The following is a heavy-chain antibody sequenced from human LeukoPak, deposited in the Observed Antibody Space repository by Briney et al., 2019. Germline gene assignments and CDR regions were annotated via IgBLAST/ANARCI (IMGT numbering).Heavy chain of an antibody. J-gene: IGHJ4*02. CDR1: RGSFYGNY. CDR2: VNDSGNT. D-gene: IGHD5-12*01. V-gene: IGHV4-34*01. CDR3: ARTMARGNSAHDGTPAFDY. Sequence: SETLSLTCAVYRGSFYGNYWSWIRQSPGKGLEWIGEVNDSGNTNYNPSLTSRVTMSVDTSKNQFSLKLSSVTAADTAVYYCARTMARGNSAHDGTPAFDYWGQGTLVTVSS.